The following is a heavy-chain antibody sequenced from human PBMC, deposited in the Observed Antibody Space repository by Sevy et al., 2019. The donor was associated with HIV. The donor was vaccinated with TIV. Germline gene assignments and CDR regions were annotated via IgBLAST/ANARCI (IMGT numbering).Heavy chain of an antibody. CDR1: GFTFGDYT. Sequence: GGSLRLSCTASGFTFGDYTVSWVRQAPGKGLEWVGFIRSKSYGGTIEYAASVKGRFTISKDTSKSLAYLQMNSLKTEDTALYFCTRVEGATDWGMDVWGQGTTVTVSS. D-gene: IGHD1-26*01. V-gene: IGHV3-49*04. CDR3: TRVEGATDWGMDV. J-gene: IGHJ6*02. CDR2: IRSKSYGGTI.